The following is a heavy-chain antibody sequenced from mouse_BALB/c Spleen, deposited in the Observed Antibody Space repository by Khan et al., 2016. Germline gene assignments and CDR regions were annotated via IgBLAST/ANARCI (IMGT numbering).Heavy chain of an antibody. CDR3: ARWGYYEYDGAWFDY. CDR2: ILPGSYP. V-gene: IGHV1-9*01. Sequence: QVQLKQSGAELMKPGASVKISCKATGYTFSSYWIEWVKQRPGHGLEWLGEILPGSYPNYNEKFKVKATFTADTSSNTAYMQLSRLTPEDSAVYSCARWGYYEYDGAWFDYWGQGTLVTVSA. CDR1: GYTFSSYW. J-gene: IGHJ3*01. D-gene: IGHD2-4*01.